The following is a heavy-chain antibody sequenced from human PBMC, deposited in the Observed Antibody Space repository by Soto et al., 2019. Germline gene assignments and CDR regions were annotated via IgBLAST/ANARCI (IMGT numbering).Heavy chain of an antibody. V-gene: IGHV3-23*01. D-gene: IGHD3-3*01. CDR3: AKDSTSYNSVYDLFDI. J-gene: IGHJ3*02. Sequence: EVQLLESGGGLVQPGGSLRLSCEASGFIFSNYAMSWGRQCPGKGLEWVSVIGGEAVSTNCADSVKGRCSVSREQSKNTVDLQLDSLRDDDTAVYYCAKDSTSYNSVYDLFDIWGQGTMVTVSS. CDR2: IGGEAVST. CDR1: GFIFSNYA.